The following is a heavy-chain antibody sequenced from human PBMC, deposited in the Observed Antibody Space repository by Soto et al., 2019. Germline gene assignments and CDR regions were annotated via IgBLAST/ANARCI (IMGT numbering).Heavy chain of an antibody. Sequence: ASVKVSCKVSGYTLTELSMHWVRQAPGKGLEWMGGFDPEDGETIYAQKFQGRVTMTEDTSTDTAYMELSSLRFEDTAVYYCATSARLTYYFDYWGQGTLVTVSS. CDR3: ATSARLTYYFDY. V-gene: IGHV1-24*01. CDR2: FDPEDGET. J-gene: IGHJ4*02. D-gene: IGHD3-9*01. CDR1: GYTLTELS.